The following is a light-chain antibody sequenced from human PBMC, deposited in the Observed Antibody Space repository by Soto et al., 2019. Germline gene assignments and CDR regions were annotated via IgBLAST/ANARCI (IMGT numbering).Light chain of an antibody. Sequence: DIQMTQSPSSVSASVVDRFTITVLASQAISSWLAWYQQKPGKAPKLLIYAASSLQSGVPSRFSGSGSGTDFTLTISSLQPEDFATYYCQQTNTFPTFGQGTRLEIK. J-gene: IGKJ5*01. CDR3: QQTNTFPT. V-gene: IGKV1-12*01. CDR2: AAS. CDR1: QAISSW.